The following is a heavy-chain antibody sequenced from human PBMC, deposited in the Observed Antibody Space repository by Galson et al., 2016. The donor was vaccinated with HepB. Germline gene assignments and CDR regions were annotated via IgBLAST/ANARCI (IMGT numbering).Heavy chain of an antibody. CDR2: IDPRDSYT. D-gene: IGHD6-19*01. J-gene: IGHJ4*02. CDR1: GYSFTTFW. CDR3: ARHFYSSGGSFDL. Sequence: QSGAEVKKPGESLRISCQGSGYSFTTFWMSWVRQRPGKGLEWMGRIDPRDSYTSYSPSFQGHVTISADKSINAAYVQWSSLRASDTALYYCARHFYSSGGSFDLWGPGTLVTVSS. V-gene: IGHV5-10-1*01.